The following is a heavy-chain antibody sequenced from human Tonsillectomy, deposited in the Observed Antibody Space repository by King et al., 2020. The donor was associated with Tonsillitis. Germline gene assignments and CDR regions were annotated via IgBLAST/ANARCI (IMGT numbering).Heavy chain of an antibody. Sequence: VQLVEAGGGVVRPGGSLRLSCAASGFTFDDYGMSWVRQAPGKGLEWVSGINWNGGSTGYADSVKGRFTISRDNAKNSLYLQIHTLRAEDTALYYCARERIYYDGSGYYYTAVDSWVQGTLVTVSS. D-gene: IGHD3-22*01. CDR1: GFTFDDYG. CDR2: INWNGGST. CDR3: ARERIYYDGSGYYYTAVDS. V-gene: IGHV3-20*04. J-gene: IGHJ4*02.